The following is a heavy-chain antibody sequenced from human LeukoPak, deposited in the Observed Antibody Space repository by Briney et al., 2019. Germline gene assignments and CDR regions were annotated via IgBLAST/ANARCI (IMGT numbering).Heavy chain of an antibody. CDR2: IYYSGST. CDR1: GGSISSGGYY. J-gene: IGHJ3*02. V-gene: IGHV4-61*08. Sequence: KTSQTLSLTCTVSGGSISSGGYYWSWIRQPPGKGLEWIGYIYYSGSTNYNPSLKSRVTISVDTSKNQFSLKLSSVTAADTAVYYCARDMIVGNDAFDIWGQGTMVTVSS. D-gene: IGHD3-22*01. CDR3: ARDMIVGNDAFDI.